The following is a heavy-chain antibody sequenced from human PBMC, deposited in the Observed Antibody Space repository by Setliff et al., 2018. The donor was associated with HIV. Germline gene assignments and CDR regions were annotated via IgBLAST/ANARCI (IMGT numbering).Heavy chain of an antibody. CDR3: AYYSSGSFYLGYYYYHGMDV. CDR1: GFNFNTYS. CDR2: ISSSGETI. J-gene: IGHJ6*02. D-gene: IGHD3-10*01. Sequence: PGGSLRLSCAASGFNFNTYSMNWVRQAPGKGLEWISHISSSGETIYYADSVRGRFTISRDNAENSLYLQMISLRAEDTAVYYCAYYSSGSFYLGYYYYHGMDVWGQGTTVTVSS. V-gene: IGHV3-48*04.